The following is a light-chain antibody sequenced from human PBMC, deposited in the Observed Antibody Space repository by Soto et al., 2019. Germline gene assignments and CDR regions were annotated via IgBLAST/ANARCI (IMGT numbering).Light chain of an antibody. CDR3: QQRTNWPAT. J-gene: IGKJ4*02. Sequence: EVVLTQSPATLSLSPGERVTLSCRASQSITGYLXWSQHKPGKAPRLLIXXTXXRATGIPARFSXXXSGTDFXXXXXXXXPXDFATYVCQQRTNWPATFGRGTKVEMK. V-gene: IGKV3-11*01. CDR2: XTX. CDR1: QSITGY.